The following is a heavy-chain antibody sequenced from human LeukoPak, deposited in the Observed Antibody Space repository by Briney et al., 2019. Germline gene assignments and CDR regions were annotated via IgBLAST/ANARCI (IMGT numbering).Heavy chain of an antibody. CDR1: GGSISSGSYY. J-gene: IGHJ6*03. D-gene: IGHD6-13*01. Sequence: SQTLSLTCTVSGGSISSGSYYWSWIRQPAGKGLEWIGRIYTSGSTNYNPSLKSRVTISVDTSKNQFSLKLSSVTAADTAVYYCARENTGYSSSWYYYYYYMDVWGKGTTVTISS. CDR2: IYTSGST. CDR3: ARENTGYSSSWYYYYYYMDV. V-gene: IGHV4-61*02.